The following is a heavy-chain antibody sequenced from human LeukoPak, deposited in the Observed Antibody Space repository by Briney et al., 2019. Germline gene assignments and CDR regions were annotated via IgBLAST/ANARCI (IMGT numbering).Heavy chain of an antibody. Sequence: PGGSLRLSCAASGFTFSSYAMSWVRQAPGKGLEWVSAISGSGGSTYYADSVKGRFTISRDNSKNTLYLQMNSLRAEDTAVYYCAIPDEYLEGGLDYWGQGTLVTVSS. CDR2: ISGSGGST. CDR3: AIPDEYLEGGLDY. D-gene: IGHD2-2*02. CDR1: GFTFSSYA. J-gene: IGHJ4*02. V-gene: IGHV3-23*01.